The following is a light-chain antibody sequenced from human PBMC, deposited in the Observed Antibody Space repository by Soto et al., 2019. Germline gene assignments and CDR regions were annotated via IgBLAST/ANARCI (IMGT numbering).Light chain of an antibody. J-gene: IGKJ2*01. CDR2: AAS. Sequence: DIQMTQSPASLSTSVGNRVTITCRTSQNINSYLNWYQQRPGKVPKLLISAASSLQPGVPSRFSGCGSGTDFTLTITSLHPEDFATHYCQHSYSPPYTFGQGTKLEIK. CDR3: QHSYSPPYT. CDR1: QNINSY. V-gene: IGKV1-39*01.